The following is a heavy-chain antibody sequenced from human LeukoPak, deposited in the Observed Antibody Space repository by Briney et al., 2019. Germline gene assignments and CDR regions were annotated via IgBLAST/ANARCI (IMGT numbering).Heavy chain of an antibody. D-gene: IGHD4-23*01. V-gene: IGHV4-4*02. J-gene: IGHJ2*01. CDR3: ARSGNSWYFDL. CDR1: GGSISSNNW. Sequence: PSETLSLTCAVFGGSISSNNWWSWVRQPPGKGLEWIGEIYNSGSTNYNPSLKSRVTISVDKSKNQFSLRLSSVTAADTAVYYCARSGNSWYFDLWGRGTLVTVSS. CDR2: IYNSGST.